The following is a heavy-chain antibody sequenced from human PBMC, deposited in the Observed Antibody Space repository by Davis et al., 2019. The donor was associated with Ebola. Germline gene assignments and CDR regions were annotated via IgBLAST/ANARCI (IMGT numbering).Heavy chain of an antibody. D-gene: IGHD6-13*01. CDR1: GGTFSSYA. Sequence: ASVKVSCKASGGTFSSYAISWVRQAPGQGLEWMGWISAYNGNTNYAQKLQGRVTITRDTSASTAYMELSSLRSEDTAVYYCARELKLGLDYWGQGTLVTVSS. J-gene: IGHJ4*02. V-gene: IGHV1-18*01. CDR3: ARELKLGLDY. CDR2: ISAYNGNT.